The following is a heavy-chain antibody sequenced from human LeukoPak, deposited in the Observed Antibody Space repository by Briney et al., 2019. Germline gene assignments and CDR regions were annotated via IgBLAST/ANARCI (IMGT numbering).Heavy chain of an antibody. J-gene: IGHJ4*02. CDR3: ARRGCYGGNCYPCDY. CDR1: GFTFSSYA. Sequence: GGSLRLSCSASGFTFSSYAMSWVRQAPGEGLEWVSSISLRGADANYADSVKGRFTISRDDSKNALYLQMSSLRAEDTAVYFCARRGCYGGNCYPCDYWGQGTLVTVSS. V-gene: IGHV3-23*01. CDR2: ISLRGADA. D-gene: IGHD2-21*02.